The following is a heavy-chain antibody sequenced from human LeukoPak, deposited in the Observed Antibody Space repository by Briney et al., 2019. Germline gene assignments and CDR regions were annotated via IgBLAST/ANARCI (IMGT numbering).Heavy chain of an antibody. Sequence: PGGSPRLSCAASGFTFSSYSMNWVRQAPGKGLEWVSYISSSSSTIYYADSVKGRFTISRDNAKNSLYLQMNSLRDEDTAVYYCASTPATWELLNYWGQGTLVTVSS. D-gene: IGHD1-26*01. CDR2: ISSSSSTI. CDR1: GFTFSSYS. CDR3: ASTPATWELLNY. V-gene: IGHV3-48*02. J-gene: IGHJ4*02.